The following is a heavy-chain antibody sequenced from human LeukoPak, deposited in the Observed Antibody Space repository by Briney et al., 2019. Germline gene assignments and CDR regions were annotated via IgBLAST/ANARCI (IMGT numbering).Heavy chain of an antibody. CDR2: TYYRSKWYS. CDR3: ARGTAHYFDY. Sequence: SQTLSLTCVISGDSVSSNTAAWNWIRQSPSRGLEWLGRTYYRSKWYSDYAVFVKSRITINPDTSKNQLSLQLNSVTSGDTAVYYCARGTAHYFDYWGQGTLVTVSS. CDR1: GDSVSSNTAA. J-gene: IGHJ4*02. V-gene: IGHV6-1*01. D-gene: IGHD5-18*01.